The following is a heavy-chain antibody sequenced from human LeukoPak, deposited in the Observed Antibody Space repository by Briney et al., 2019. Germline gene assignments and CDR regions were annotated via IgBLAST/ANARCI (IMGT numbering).Heavy chain of an antibody. Sequence: GGSLRLSCAASGFTFSSYGIHWVRQAPGKGLEWVAVISYDGSNKYYADSVKGRFTISRDNSKNTLYLQMNSLRAEDTAVYYCAKSVWFGESYMDVWGKGTTVTVSS. CDR3: AKSVWFGESYMDV. J-gene: IGHJ6*03. CDR2: ISYDGSNK. CDR1: GFTFSSYG. V-gene: IGHV3-30*18. D-gene: IGHD3-10*01.